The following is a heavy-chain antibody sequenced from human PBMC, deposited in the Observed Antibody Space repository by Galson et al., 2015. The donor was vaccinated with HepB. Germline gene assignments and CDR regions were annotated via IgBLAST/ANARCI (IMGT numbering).Heavy chain of an antibody. J-gene: IGHJ3*02. CDR2: IIPILGIA. D-gene: IGHD6-19*01. CDR1: GGTFSSYA. CDR3: ARVGEGQQWLPNHDAFDI. V-gene: IGHV1-69*04. Sequence: SVKVSCKASGGTFSSYAISWVRQAPGQGLEWMGRIIPILGIANYAQKFQGRVTITADKSTSTAYMELSSLRSEDTAVYYCARVGEGQQWLPNHDAFDIWGQGTMVTVSS.